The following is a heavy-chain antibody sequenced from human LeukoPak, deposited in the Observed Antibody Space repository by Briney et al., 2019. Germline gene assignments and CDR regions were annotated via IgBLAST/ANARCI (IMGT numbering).Heavy chain of an antibody. V-gene: IGHV3-7*03. J-gene: IGHJ4*02. CDR2: IKEDGSEK. Sequence: PGGSLRLSCAASGLTFSRYWMTWVRQAPGKGLEWVANIKEDGSEKYYANSVKGRFTISRDNSKNTLYLQMNSLRAEDTAVYYCAKDNAYSSGWLYYFDYWGQGTLVTVSS. D-gene: IGHD6-19*01. CDR3: AKDNAYSSGWLYYFDY. CDR1: GLTFSRYW.